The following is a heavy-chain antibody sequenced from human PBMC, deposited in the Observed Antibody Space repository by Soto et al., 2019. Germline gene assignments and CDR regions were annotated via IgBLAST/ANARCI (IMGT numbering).Heavy chain of an antibody. CDR3: ARVMGMVRGVNSPPWFDP. CDR1: GYTFTSYG. V-gene: IGHV1-18*04. Sequence: GASVKVSCKASGYTFTSYGISWVRQAPGQGLGWMGWISAYNGNTNYAQKLQGRVTMTTDTPTSTAYMELRSLRSDDTAVYYCARVMGMVRGVNSPPWFDPWGQGTLVTVSS. CDR2: ISAYNGNT. J-gene: IGHJ5*02. D-gene: IGHD3-10*01.